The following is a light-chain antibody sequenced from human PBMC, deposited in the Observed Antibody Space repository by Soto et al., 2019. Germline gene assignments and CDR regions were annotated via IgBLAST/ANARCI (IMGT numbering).Light chain of an antibody. CDR2: LGS. V-gene: IGKV2-28*01. J-gene: IGKJ2*01. CDR1: QSLLHSNGYNY. CDR3: MQSLQTPYT. Sequence: DIVMTQSPLSLPVTPGEPASISCRSSQSLLHSNGYNYLDWYLQKPGQSPQLLISLGSNRASGVPDRFRGSGAGTDFTLNINRVEAEDVGVYYCMQSLQTPYTIGQGTKREI.